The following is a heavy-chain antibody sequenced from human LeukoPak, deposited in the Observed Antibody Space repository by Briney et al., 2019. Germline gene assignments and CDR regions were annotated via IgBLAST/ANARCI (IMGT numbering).Heavy chain of an antibody. CDR1: GYSISSGCY. CDR2: IFHSGNT. Sequence: SETLSLTCTVSGYSISSGCYWGWIRQPPGKGLEWIGSIFHSGNTYYNASLKSRVTISVDTSKNQFSLNLRSVTAADTAVYYCARFIASMYSIRESDYWGQGTLVTVSS. J-gene: IGHJ4*02. D-gene: IGHD6-13*01. CDR3: ARFIASMYSIRESDY. V-gene: IGHV4-38-2*02.